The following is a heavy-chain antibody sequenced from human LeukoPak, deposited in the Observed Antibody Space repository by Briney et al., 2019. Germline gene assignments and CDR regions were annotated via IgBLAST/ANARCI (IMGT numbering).Heavy chain of an antibody. D-gene: IGHD2-15*01. CDR3: VRDLYSNSYACSFDY. J-gene: IGHJ4*02. CDR1: GDSVSSNNVA. Sequence: SQTLSLTCAISGDSVSSNNVAWNWIRQSPSRGLEWLGRTFYRSKWHYNYAESVKGRITINPDTSKNQFSLQLDSVTPEDTAVYYCVRDLYSNSYACSFDYWGQGNLVTVSS. V-gene: IGHV6-1*01. CDR2: TFYRSKWHY.